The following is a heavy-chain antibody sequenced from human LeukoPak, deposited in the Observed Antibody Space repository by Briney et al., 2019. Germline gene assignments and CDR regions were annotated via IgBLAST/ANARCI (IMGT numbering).Heavy chain of an antibody. Sequence: EASVKVSCKASGYTFTSYDINWVRQATGQGLEWMGWMNPNSGNTGYAQKFQGRVTITRNTSISTAYMELSSLRSEDTAVYYCARDPFPSRGFDPWGQGTLVTVSS. V-gene: IGHV1-8*03. D-gene: IGHD6-19*01. CDR1: GYTFTSYD. J-gene: IGHJ5*02. CDR2: MNPNSGNT. CDR3: ARDPFPSRGFDP.